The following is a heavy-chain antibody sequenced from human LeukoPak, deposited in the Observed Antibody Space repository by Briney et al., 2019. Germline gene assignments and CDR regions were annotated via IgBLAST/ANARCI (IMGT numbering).Heavy chain of an antibody. Sequence: GGSLRLSCAASGFTFDDYGMSWVRQAPGKGLEWVSGINWIGGSTSYADSVKGRFTISRDNAKNTLYLQMNSLRAEDTAVYYCARVGGHYDYVWGSYPFDYWGQGTLVTVSS. CDR3: ARVGGHYDYVWGSYPFDY. D-gene: IGHD3-16*02. CDR2: INWIGGST. V-gene: IGHV3-20*04. CDR1: GFTFDDYG. J-gene: IGHJ4*02.